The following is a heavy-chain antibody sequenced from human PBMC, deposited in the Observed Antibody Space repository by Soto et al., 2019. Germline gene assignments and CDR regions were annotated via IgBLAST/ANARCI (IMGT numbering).Heavy chain of an antibody. CDR3: VRDSHGDY. J-gene: IGHJ4*02. CDR2: IDHDGPT. V-gene: IGHV3-74*01. CDR1: GFIFSNYW. Sequence: EVQLVESGGGLVQPGGSLRLSCAGSGFIFSNYWMHWVRQAPGKGLEWVSRIDHDGPTDYAASVRGRFTISRDNAENTLYLQMNSLRPEDTAVYYSVRDSHGDYWGQGTLVTVSS.